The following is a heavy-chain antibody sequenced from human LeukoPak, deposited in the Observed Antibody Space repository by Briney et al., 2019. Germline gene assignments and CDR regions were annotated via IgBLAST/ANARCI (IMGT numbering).Heavy chain of an antibody. D-gene: IGHD1-14*01. V-gene: IGHV3-23*01. CDR2: ISGSGGST. CDR1: GFTVTSNY. Sequence: PGGSLRLSCAASGFTVTSNYMNWVRQAPGKGLEWVSAISGSGGSTYYADSVKGRFTISRDNSKNTLYLQMNSLRAEDTAVYYCATEGMDVWGQGTTVTVSS. J-gene: IGHJ6*02. CDR3: ATEGMDV.